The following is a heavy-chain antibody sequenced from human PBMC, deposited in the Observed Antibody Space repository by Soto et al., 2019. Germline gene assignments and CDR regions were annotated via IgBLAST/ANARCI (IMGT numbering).Heavy chain of an antibody. D-gene: IGHD5-18*01. Sequence: PSETLSLTCTVSGGSISSHYWSWIRQPPGKGLEWIGYIYYSGSTNYNPSLKSRVTISVDTSKNQFSLKLSSVTAADTAVYYCARDLSHGYSYPWGQGTLVTVSS. CDR1: GGSISSHY. CDR3: ARDLSHGYSYP. J-gene: IGHJ5*02. V-gene: IGHV4-59*11. CDR2: IYYSGST.